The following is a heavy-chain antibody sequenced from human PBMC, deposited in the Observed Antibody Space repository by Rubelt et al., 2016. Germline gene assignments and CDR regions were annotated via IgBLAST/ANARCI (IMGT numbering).Heavy chain of an antibody. J-gene: IGHJ4*02. Sequence: EVQLVESGGGLVQPGGSLRLSCAASGFTFSNYAMNWVRQAPGQGLEWVSGISDSGTSTYYADSVKGRFTTSVDNSKNTLYLQMNSLRADDTAGYYCARAPWRADFRGQGTLVTVSS. CDR2: ISDSGTST. CDR1: GFTFSNYA. D-gene: IGHD3-3*01. V-gene: IGHV3-23*04. CDR3: ARAPWRADF.